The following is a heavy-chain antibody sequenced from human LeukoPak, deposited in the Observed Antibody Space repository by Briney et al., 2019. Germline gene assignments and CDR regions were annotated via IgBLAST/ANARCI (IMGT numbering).Heavy chain of an antibody. V-gene: IGHV1-69*04. D-gene: IGHD1-14*01. J-gene: IGHJ5*02. CDR3: ARSIIYGTITFEP. Sequence: SGKASCKASGGTFSSYAISWVRQAPGQGVEWLGRIIPILGIANYAQKFQGRVTITADKSTSTAYMGLSSLRSENTAVYYCARSIIYGTITFEPWGHGTLVTVSS. CDR1: GGTFSSYA. CDR2: IIPILGIA.